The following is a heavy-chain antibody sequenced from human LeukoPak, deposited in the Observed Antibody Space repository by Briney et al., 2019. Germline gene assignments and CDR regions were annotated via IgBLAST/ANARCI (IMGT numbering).Heavy chain of an antibody. V-gene: IGHV1-24*01. D-gene: IGHD6-13*01. CDR3: ATGGAAAGLNWFDP. Sequence: GASVQVSCKFSGYTLTELSMHWVRQAPGKGLEWMGVFDPEDGETIYAQKFQGRVTMTEDTSTDTAYMELSSLRSEDTAVYYCATGGAAAGLNWFDPWGQGTLVTVSS. CDR2: FDPEDGET. J-gene: IGHJ5*02. CDR1: GYTLTELS.